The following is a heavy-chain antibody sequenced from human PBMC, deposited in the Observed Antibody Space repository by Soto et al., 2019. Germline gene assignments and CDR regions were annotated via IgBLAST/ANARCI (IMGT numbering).Heavy chain of an antibody. D-gene: IGHD2-15*01. J-gene: IGHJ4*02. CDR3: AKDGCSGGSCYPRGPIEY. CDR1: GFTFSSYA. CDR2: ISGSGGRT. V-gene: IGHV3-23*01. Sequence: EVQLLESGGGLVQPGGSLRLSCAASGFTFSSYAMSWVRQAPGKGLEGVSGISGSGGRTYYADSVKGRFTMSRDNSKNTLNLQMHSLRAEDTAVYYCAKDGCSGGSCYPRGPIEYWGQGILVTVSS.